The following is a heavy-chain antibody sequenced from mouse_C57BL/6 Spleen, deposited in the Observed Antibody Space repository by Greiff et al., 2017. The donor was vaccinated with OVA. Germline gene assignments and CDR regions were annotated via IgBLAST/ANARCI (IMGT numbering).Heavy chain of an antibody. Sequence: EVQVEESGGGLVQPGGSMKLSCVASGFTFSNYWMNWVRQSPEKGLEWVAQISLKSDNSATNYAESVKGRFTISRDDSKSSVYRQMNNVKAEDTGIYYCAGLGDGYSWFAYWGQGTLVTVSA. D-gene: IGHD2-3*01. CDR2: ISLKSDNSAT. J-gene: IGHJ3*01. CDR3: AGLGDGYSWFAY. CDR1: GFTFSNYW. V-gene: IGHV6-3*01.